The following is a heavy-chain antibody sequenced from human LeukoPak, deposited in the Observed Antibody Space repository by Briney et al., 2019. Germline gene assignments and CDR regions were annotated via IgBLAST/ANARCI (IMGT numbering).Heavy chain of an antibody. CDR1: GFTFSDYS. Sequence: GGSLRLSCAASGFTFSDYSMNWVRQAPGKGLEWISYIGIDSGNTNYADSVKGRFTISGDKAKSSLYLQMNSLRVEDTAVYYCARDYKYAFDNWGQGTLVTVPS. D-gene: IGHD5-24*01. CDR3: ARDYKYAFDN. J-gene: IGHJ4*02. CDR2: IGIDSGNT. V-gene: IGHV3-48*01.